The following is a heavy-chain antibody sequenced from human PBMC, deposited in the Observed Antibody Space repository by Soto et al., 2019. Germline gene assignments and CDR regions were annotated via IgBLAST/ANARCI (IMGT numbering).Heavy chain of an antibody. J-gene: IGHJ5*02. CDR1: GYTFTSYA. CDR2: INAGNGNT. D-gene: IGHD2-8*01. CDR3: ARDTGYCTNGVCYRGYNWFDP. V-gene: IGHV1-3*01. Sequence: ASVKVSCKASGYTFTSYAMHWVRQAPGQRLEWMGWINAGNGNTKYSQKFQGRVTITRDTSASTAYMELSSLRSEDTAVYHCARDTGYCTNGVCYRGYNWFDPWGQGTLVTVS.